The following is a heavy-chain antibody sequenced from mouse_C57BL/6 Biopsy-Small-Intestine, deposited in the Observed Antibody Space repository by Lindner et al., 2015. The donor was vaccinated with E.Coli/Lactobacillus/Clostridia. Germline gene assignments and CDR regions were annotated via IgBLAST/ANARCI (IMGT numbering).Heavy chain of an antibody. D-gene: IGHD2-3*01. V-gene: IGHV14-2*01. CDR1: GYAFSSYW. CDR2: IDPEDGET. CDR3: ARSDGYYCFDY. J-gene: IGHJ2*01. Sequence: VQLQESGAELVKPGASVKISCKASGYAFSSYWINWVKQRTEQGLEWIGRIDPEDGETKYAPKFQGKATITADTSSNTAYLQLSSLTSEDTAVYYCARSDGYYCFDYWGQGTTLTVSS.